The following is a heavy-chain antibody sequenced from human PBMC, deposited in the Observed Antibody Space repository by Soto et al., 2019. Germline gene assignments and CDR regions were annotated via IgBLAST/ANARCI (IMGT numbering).Heavy chain of an antibody. V-gene: IGHV3-23*01. Sequence: EVQLLESGGGLVQPGGSLRLSCAASGFTFSSYAISWFRQAPGKGLEWVSAISGSGGSTYYADSVKGRFTISRDNSKNTLYLQMNSLRAEDTAVYYCAKIPHSSSWYLDAFDIWGQGTMVTVSS. CDR1: GFTFSSYA. CDR3: AKIPHSSSWYLDAFDI. J-gene: IGHJ3*02. D-gene: IGHD6-13*01. CDR2: ISGSGGST.